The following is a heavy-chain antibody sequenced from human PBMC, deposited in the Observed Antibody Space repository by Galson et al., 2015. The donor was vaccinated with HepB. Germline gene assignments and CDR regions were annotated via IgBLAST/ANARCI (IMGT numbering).Heavy chain of an antibody. Sequence: SVKVSCKASGGTFSSYAISWVRQAPGQGLEWMGGIIPIFGTANYAQKFQGRVTITADESTSTAYMELSSPRSEDTAVYYCARVSLGVNWNLFDYWGQGTLVTVSS. CDR2: IIPIFGTA. J-gene: IGHJ4*02. CDR1: GGTFSSYA. D-gene: IGHD1-1*01. CDR3: ARVSLGVNWNLFDY. V-gene: IGHV1-69*13.